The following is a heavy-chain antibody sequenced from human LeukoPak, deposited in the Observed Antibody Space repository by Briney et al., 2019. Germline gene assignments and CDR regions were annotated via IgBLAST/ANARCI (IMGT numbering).Heavy chain of an antibody. CDR3: ARSLSSRFSGPRRPYYFDS. J-gene: IGHJ4*02. CDR1: GFSVSNNY. V-gene: IGHV3-53*01. Sequence: GGSLRLSCAASGFSVSNNYMNWFRQAPGKGLEWVSVFYSGGSTYYADSVKGRFTISTDNSKNTLYLQMNSLRAEDTAVYYCARSLSSRFSGPRRPYYFDSWGQGTLVTVSS. D-gene: IGHD3-16*02. CDR2: FYSGGST.